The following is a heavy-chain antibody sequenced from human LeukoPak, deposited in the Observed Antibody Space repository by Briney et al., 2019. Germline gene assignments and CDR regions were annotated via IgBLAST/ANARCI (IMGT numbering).Heavy chain of an antibody. CDR2: INPNSGGT. V-gene: IGHV1-2*02. Sequence: ASVKASCKASGYTFTGYYMHWVRQAPGQGLEWMGWINPNSGGTNYAQKFQGRVTMTRDTSISTAYMALSRLRSDDTGVYYCARYPIAVADDYWGEGTLVTVSS. CDR1: GYTFTGYY. J-gene: IGHJ4*02. D-gene: IGHD6-19*01. CDR3: ARYPIAVADDY.